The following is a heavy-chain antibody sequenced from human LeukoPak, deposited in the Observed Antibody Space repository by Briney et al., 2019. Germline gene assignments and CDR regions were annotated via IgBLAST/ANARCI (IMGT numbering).Heavy chain of an antibody. CDR2: INHSGST. CDR3: ASGRAGRLGELSLIFGRRRTFDY. V-gene: IGHV4-34*01. CDR1: GFTFSSYS. Sequence: GSLRLSCAASGFTFSSYSMNWVRQPPGKGLEWIGEINHSGSTNYNPSLKSRVTISVDTSKNQFSPKLSSVTAADTAVYYCASGRAGRLGELSLIFGRRRTFDYWGQGTLVTVSS. J-gene: IGHJ4*02. D-gene: IGHD3-16*02.